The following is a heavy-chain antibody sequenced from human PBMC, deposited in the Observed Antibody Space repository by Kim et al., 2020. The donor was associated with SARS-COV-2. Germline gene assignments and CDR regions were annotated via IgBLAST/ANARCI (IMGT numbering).Heavy chain of an antibody. V-gene: IGHV3-53*01. J-gene: IGHJ5*02. Sequence: TYYADSVMGRCTISRDNSKNPLYLQMSSPRAGDTAVYYCARRLGTRFDPWGQGALVTVSS. CDR3: ARRLGTRFDP. CDR2: T. D-gene: IGHD7-27*01.